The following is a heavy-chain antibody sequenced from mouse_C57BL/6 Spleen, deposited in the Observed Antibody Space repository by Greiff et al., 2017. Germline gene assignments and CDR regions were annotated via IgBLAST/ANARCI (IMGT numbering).Heavy chain of an antibody. Sequence: QVQLQQSGAELVKPGASVKISCKASGYAFSSYWMNWVKQRPGTGLEWIGQIYPGDGDTNYNGKFKGKATLTADKSSSTAYMQLSSLTSEDSAVYFCARSYDYDAWFAYWGQGTLVTVAA. V-gene: IGHV1-80*01. D-gene: IGHD2-4*01. CDR3: ARSYDYDAWFAY. J-gene: IGHJ3*01. CDR1: GYAFSSYW. CDR2: IYPGDGDT.